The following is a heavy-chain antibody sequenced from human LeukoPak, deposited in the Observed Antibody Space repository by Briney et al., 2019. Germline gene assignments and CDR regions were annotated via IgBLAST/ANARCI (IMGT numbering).Heavy chain of an antibody. CDR3: AGARKIDWNYGHNWFDP. CDR2: IYTSGST. CDR1: GGSISNYY. Sequence: SETLSLTCTVSGGSISNYYCSWIRQPAGKGLEWIGRIYTSGSTNYNPSLKSRVTMSVDTSKNQFSLRLSSVTAADTATYYCAGARKIDWNYGHNWFDPWGPGTLVTVSS. D-gene: IGHD1-7*01. J-gene: IGHJ5*02. V-gene: IGHV4-4*07.